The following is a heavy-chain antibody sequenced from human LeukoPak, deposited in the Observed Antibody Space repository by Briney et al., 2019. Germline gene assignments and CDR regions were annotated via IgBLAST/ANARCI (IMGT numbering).Heavy chain of an antibody. V-gene: IGHV4-39*07. CDR2: INYSGIT. J-gene: IGHJ5*02. CDR1: GGSISSSNYN. Sequence: SETLSLTCTVSGGSISSSNYNWGWIRQPPGRGLEWIGSINYSGITYYHPSLKSRVTISIDTSKNQFSLKVTSVTAADMAVYYCARDSPSGWFDRWGQGILVTVSS. D-gene: IGHD1-26*01. CDR3: ARDSPSGWFDR.